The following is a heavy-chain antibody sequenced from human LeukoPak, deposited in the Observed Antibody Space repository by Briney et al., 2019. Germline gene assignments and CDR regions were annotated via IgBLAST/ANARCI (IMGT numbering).Heavy chain of an antibody. V-gene: IGHV3-64*01. J-gene: IGHJ6*03. Sequence: GGSLRLSCAASGFTFSSYVMHWVRQAPGKGLEYVSAISSNGGSTYYANSVKGRFTISRDNSKNTLYLQMGSLRAEDMAVYYCARVGRPLTVNYYMDVWGKGTTVTISS. CDR1: GFTFSSYV. CDR2: ISSNGGST. CDR3: ARVGRPLTVNYYMDV. D-gene: IGHD4-17*01.